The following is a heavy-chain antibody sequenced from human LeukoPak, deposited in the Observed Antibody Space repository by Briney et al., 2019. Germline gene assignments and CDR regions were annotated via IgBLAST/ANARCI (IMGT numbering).Heavy chain of an antibody. CDR2: IIPIFGTA. Sequence: VASVKVSRKASLGTFSSDAISSVRQAPGQGLECMGGIIPIFGTANYAQKFQGRVTITADESTSTAYMELSSLRSEDTAVYYCARVVPAAMGAFYYYYGMDVWGQGTTVTVSS. D-gene: IGHD2-2*01. CDR3: ARVVPAAMGAFYYYYGMDV. J-gene: IGHJ6*02. CDR1: LGTFSSDA. V-gene: IGHV1-69*01.